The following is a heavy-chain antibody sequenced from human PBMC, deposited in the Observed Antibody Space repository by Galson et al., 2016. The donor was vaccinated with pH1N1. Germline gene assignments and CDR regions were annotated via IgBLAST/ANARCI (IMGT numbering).Heavy chain of an antibody. CDR3: ARTNPFDGDLRYFDY. D-gene: IGHD4-17*01. V-gene: IGHV3-53*01. CDR2: IYSDPGT. J-gene: IGHJ4*02. Sequence: SLRLSCAASGFTVSSNYMSWVRQAPGKGLERVSVIYSDPGTYYADSVKGRFTISRDNSKNTLYLQMNTLRAEDTAVYYCARTNPFDGDLRYFDYWGQGTLVTVSS. CDR1: GFTVSSNY.